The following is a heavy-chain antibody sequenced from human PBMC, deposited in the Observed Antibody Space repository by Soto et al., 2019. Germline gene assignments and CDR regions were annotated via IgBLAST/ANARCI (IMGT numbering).Heavy chain of an antibody. CDR1: GGSINTGGYL. Sequence: QVQLQESGPGLVKPSQTLSLICTVSGGSINTGGYLWSWIRQHPGKGLEWIGYIYYTGSTDYNPSLKSRVSISVDTSANQFSLRLTSVTAADTAVYFCARVFKTMTFYYGMDVWGQGTTVTVSS. D-gene: IGHD1-20*01. CDR2: IYYTGST. V-gene: IGHV4-31*03. CDR3: ARVFKTMTFYYGMDV. J-gene: IGHJ6*02.